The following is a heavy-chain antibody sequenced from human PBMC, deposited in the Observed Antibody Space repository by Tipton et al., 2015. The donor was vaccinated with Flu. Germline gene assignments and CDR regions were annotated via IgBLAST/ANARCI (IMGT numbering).Heavy chain of an antibody. CDR1: GDYITNNNW. V-gene: IGHV4-4*02. D-gene: IGHD3-16*01. CDR2: IHQGGTT. Sequence: TLSLTCAVSGDYITNNNWWTWVRQPPEKGLEWIGEIHQGGTTHYSPSLKSRVTISMDRSKNQFSLNLRSVTAADTAVYYCASHPPTPPPAAGGPGPWGQGTLVTVSS. CDR3: ASHPPTPPPAAGGPGP. J-gene: IGHJ5*02.